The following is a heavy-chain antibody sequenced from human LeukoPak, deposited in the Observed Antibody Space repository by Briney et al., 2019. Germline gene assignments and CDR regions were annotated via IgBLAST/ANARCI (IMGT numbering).Heavy chain of an antibody. Sequence: ASVKVSCKVSGYTLTELSMHWVRQAPGKGLEWMGGFDPEDGETIYAQKFQGRVTMTEDTSTDTAYMELSSLGSEDTAVYYCATSLNGYETFDYWGQGTLVTVSS. J-gene: IGHJ4*02. CDR3: ATSLNGYETFDY. V-gene: IGHV1-24*01. D-gene: IGHD5-12*01. CDR1: GYTLTELS. CDR2: FDPEDGET.